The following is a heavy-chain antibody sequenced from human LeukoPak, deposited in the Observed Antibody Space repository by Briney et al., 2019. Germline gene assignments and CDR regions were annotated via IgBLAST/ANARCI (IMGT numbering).Heavy chain of an antibody. J-gene: IGHJ6*02. Sequence: GGSLRLSCAASGFTFSSYAMSWVRQAPGKGLEWVSGISWNSGSIGYADSVKGRFTISRDNAKNSLYLQMNSLRAEDTALYYCAKEAFISYGPENYYYYGMDVWGQGTTVTVSS. V-gene: IGHV3-9*01. D-gene: IGHD5-18*01. CDR3: AKEAFISYGPENYYYYGMDV. CDR2: ISWNSGSI. CDR1: GFTFSSYA.